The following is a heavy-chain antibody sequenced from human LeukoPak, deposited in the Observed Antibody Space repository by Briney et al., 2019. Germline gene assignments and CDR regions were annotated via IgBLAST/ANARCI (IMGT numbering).Heavy chain of an antibody. J-gene: IGHJ4*02. D-gene: IGHD4-17*01. CDR2: ISWNGDNT. CDR1: GISFEDYA. V-gene: IGHV3-9*01. Sequence: GGSLRLSCVTSGISFEDYAMHWVRLVPGKGPEWVAGISWNGDNTVYADSLRGRFTISRDNAKNSLYLEMSSLKLEDTAFYYCARTRGPMTTVTSFPYWGQGTLVTVSS. CDR3: ARTRGPMTTVTSFPY.